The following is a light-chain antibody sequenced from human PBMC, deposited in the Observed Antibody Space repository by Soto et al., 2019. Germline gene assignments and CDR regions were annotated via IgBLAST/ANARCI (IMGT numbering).Light chain of an antibody. CDR1: NSDVGGYDY. J-gene: IGLJ3*02. CDR3: SSYTSSTTLGV. CDR2: EVS. Sequence: QSVLTQPASVSGSPGQSITISCTGTNSDVGGYDYVSWYQQHPGKAPKLMIYEVSHRPSGVSNRFSGSRSGNTASLTISGLQAEDEADYYCSSYTSSTTLGVFGVGTKLTVL. V-gene: IGLV2-14*01.